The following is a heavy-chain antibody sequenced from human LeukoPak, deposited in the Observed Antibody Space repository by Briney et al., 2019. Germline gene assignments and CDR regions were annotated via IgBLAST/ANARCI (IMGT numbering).Heavy chain of an antibody. Sequence: TGGSLRLSCAASEFTFSTYSMNWVRQAPGKGLVWVSYISSSGSTIYYADSVKGRFTISRDNAKNSLYLQMNSLRAEDTAVYYCAREGVYDSWDYWGQGTLVTVSS. D-gene: IGHD3-3*01. CDR2: ISSSGSTI. J-gene: IGHJ4*02. CDR3: AREGVYDSWDY. V-gene: IGHV3-48*04. CDR1: EFTFSTYS.